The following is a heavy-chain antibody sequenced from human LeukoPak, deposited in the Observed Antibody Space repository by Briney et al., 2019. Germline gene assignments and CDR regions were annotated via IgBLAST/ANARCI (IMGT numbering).Heavy chain of an antibody. CDR2: ISSSSSYI. CDR3: ARDQPYDSSGYYYEGYYYYGMDV. Sequence: PGGSLRLSCAASGFTFSSYSMNWVRQAPGKELEWVSSISSSSSYIYYADSVKGRFTISRDNAKNSLYLQMNSLRAEDTAVYYCARDQPYDSSGYYYEGYYYYGMDVWGQGTTVTVSS. D-gene: IGHD3-22*01. J-gene: IGHJ6*02. V-gene: IGHV3-21*01. CDR1: GFTFSSYS.